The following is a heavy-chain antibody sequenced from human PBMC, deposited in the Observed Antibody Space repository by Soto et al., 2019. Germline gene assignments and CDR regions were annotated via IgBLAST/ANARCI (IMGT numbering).Heavy chain of an antibody. V-gene: IGHV1-69*13. CDR1: GGTFSSYA. D-gene: IGHD2-2*01. CDR2: IIPIFGTA. Sequence: ASVKVSCKASGGTFSSYAISWVRQAPGQGLEWMGGIIPIFGTANYAQKFQGRVTITADESTSTAYMELSSLRSEDTAVYYCASLQNLGYCSSTSCYAFDIWGQGTMVTVSS. CDR3: ASLQNLGYCSSTSCYAFDI. J-gene: IGHJ3*02.